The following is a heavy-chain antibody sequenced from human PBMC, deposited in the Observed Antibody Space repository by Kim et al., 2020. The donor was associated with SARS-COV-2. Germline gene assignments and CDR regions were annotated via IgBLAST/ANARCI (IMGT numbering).Heavy chain of an antibody. CDR1: GGSISSSSYY. V-gene: IGHV4-39*07. CDR3: ARVVGGWYKTFDY. J-gene: IGHJ4*02. D-gene: IGHD6-19*01. CDR2: IYYSGST. Sequence: SETLSLTCTVSGGSISSSSYYWGWIRQPPGKGLEWIGSIYYSGSTYYNPSLKSRVTISVDTSKNQFSLKLSSVTAADTAVYYCARVVGGWYKTFDYWGQG.